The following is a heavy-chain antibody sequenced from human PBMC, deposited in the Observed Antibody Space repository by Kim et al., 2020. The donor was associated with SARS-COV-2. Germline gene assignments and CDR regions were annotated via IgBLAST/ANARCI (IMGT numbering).Heavy chain of an antibody. CDR1: GFTFSSYA. J-gene: IGHJ4*02. V-gene: IGHV3-23*01. CDR2: ISGSGGST. CDR3: AKTRGGVLLTGYYRS. D-gene: IGHD3-9*01. Sequence: GGSLRLSCAASGFTFSSYAMSWVRQAPGKGLEWVSAISGSGGSTYYADSVKGRFTISRDNSKNTLYLQMNSLRAEDTAVYYCAKTRGGVLLTGYYRSWGQGTLVTVSS.